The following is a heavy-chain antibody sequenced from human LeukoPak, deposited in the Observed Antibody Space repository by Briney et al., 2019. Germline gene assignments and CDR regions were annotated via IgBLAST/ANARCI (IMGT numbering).Heavy chain of an antibody. D-gene: IGHD5-12*01. V-gene: IGHV3-23*01. CDR2: ISGSGGST. J-gene: IGHJ4*02. Sequence: PGGSLRLSCAASAFTFSSYAMSWVRQAPGKGLEWVSGISGSGGSTYYADSVKGRFTISRDNSKNTLYLQMNSLRAEDTAVYYCAKETGYSGYDHGDYWGQGTLVTVSS. CDR1: AFTFSSYA. CDR3: AKETGYSGYDHGDY.